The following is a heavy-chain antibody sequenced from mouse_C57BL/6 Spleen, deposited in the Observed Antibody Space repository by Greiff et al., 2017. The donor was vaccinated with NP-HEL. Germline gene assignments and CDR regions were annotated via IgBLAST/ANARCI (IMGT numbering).Heavy chain of an antibody. V-gene: IGHV1-22*01. D-gene: IGHD2-4*01. CDR1: GYTFTDYN. J-gene: IGHJ3*01. CDR2: INPNNGGT. CDR3: ARSSPYDDDWAWFAY. Sequence: EVQLQQSGPELVKPGASVKMSCKASGYTFTDYNMHWVKQSHGKSLEWIGYINPNNGGTSYNQKFKGKATLTVNKSSSTAYMELRSLTSEDSAVYYCARSSPYDDDWAWFAYWGQGTLVTVSA.